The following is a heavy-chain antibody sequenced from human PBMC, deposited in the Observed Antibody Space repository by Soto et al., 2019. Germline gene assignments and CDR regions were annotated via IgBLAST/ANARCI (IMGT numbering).Heavy chain of an antibody. CDR2: IRSKAYVGTT. D-gene: IGHD2-2*01. Sequence: PGWALRLSCRASGFTFDDYAMSWFRQAPGKGLEWVGFIRSKAYVGTTQYAASVKGRFTISRDDSKSIAYLQMNSLKTEDTAVYYCTRQRDCRSTSCLAYYYTGMDVWGQGTPVTVSS. CDR1: GFTFDDYA. V-gene: IGHV3-49*03. J-gene: IGHJ6*02. CDR3: TRQRDCRSTSCLAYYYTGMDV.